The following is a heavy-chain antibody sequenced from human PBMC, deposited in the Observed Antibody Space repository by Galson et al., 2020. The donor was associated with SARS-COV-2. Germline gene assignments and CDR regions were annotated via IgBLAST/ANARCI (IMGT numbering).Heavy chain of an antibody. D-gene: IGHD3-22*01. CDR3: ARENYDSSGYDWLDP. CDR2: VYYTGST. Sequence: SETLSLTCSVSGGSISNYYWTWLRHPPGKGLEWLGYVYYTGSTHYNPSLKSRVTISVDTSKNQFSLKLSSVTAADTAVYYCARENYDSSGYDWLDPWGQGTLVTVSS. V-gene: IGHV4-59*01. CDR1: GGSISNYY. J-gene: IGHJ5*02.